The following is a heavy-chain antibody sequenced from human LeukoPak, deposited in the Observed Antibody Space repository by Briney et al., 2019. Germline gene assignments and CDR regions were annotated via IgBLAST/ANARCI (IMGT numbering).Heavy chain of an antibody. Sequence: SETLSLTCTVSGGSISNYYWSWLRQPAGKGLEWIGRMYTSGSTKYNPSLKSRVTISVDKSKNQFSLKVTSVTAADTAVYFCARDHDGSGNYKSYFDYWGQGTQVTVSS. D-gene: IGHD3-10*01. V-gene: IGHV4-4*07. CDR2: MYTSGST. CDR3: ARDHDGSGNYKSYFDY. J-gene: IGHJ4*02. CDR1: GGSISNYY.